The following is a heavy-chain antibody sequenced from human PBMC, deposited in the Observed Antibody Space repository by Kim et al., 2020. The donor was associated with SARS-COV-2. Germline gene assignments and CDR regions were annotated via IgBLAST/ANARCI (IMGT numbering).Heavy chain of an antibody. D-gene: IGHD3-10*01. V-gene: IGHV4-59*13. CDR2: IYYSGST. Sequence: SETLSLTCTVSGGSISSYYWSWIRQPPGKGLEWIGYIYYSGSTNYNPSLKSRVTISVDTSKNQFSLKLSSVTAADTAVYYCARGSGSGSYFLWYYFDYWGQGTLVTVSS. CDR3: ARGSGSGSYFLWYYFDY. CDR1: GGSISSYY. J-gene: IGHJ4*02.